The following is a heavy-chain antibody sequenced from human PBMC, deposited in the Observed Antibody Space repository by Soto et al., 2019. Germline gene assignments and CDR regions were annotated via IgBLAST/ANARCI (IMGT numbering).Heavy chain of an antibody. V-gene: IGHV3-11*06. D-gene: IGHD2-15*01. CDR2: ISPGSRYP. J-gene: IGHJ5*02. CDR3: VRGGGGGLFDP. Sequence: NPGGSLRLSCAGSGFTFGDSYMSWIRQAPGKGLEWLSYISPGSRYPAYADSVKGRFTISRDNAKRSLYLQVMSLTAEDTAIYYCVRGGGGGLFDPWGQGTMVTVSS. CDR1: GFTFGDSY.